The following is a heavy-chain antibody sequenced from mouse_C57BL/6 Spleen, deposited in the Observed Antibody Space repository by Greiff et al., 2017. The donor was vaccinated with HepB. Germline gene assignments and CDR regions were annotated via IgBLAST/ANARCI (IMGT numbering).Heavy chain of an antibody. J-gene: IGHJ2*01. V-gene: IGHV5-6*01. CDR3: AGQHYGSSFSDY. D-gene: IGHD1-1*01. CDR2: ISSGGSYT. CDR1: GFTFSSYG. Sequence: EVQLVESGGDLVKPGGSLKLSCAASGFTFSSYGMSWVRQTPDKRLEWVATISSGGSYTYYPDSVKGRFTISRDNAKNTLYLQMSSLKSEDTAMYYGAGQHYGSSFSDYWGQGTTLTVSS.